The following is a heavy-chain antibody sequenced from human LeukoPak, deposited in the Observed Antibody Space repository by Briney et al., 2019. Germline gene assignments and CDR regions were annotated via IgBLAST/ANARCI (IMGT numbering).Heavy chain of an antibody. CDR2: ISGSGGST. V-gene: IGHV3-23*01. D-gene: IGHD3-3*01. CDR3: AKDSHPNYDFWSGYSFDLDY. J-gene: IGHJ4*02. CDR1: GFTFSSYA. Sequence: PGGSLRLSCAASGFTFSSYAMNWVRQAPGTGLEWDSAISGSGGSTNYEDSAKGRFTISRDNSKNTLYLQMNSLRAEYTAVYYCAKDSHPNYDFWSGYSFDLDYWGQGTLVTVSS.